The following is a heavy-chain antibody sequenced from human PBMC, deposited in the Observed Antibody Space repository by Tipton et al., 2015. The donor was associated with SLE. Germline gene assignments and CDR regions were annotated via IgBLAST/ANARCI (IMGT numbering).Heavy chain of an antibody. CDR1: GSSITFHY. J-gene: IGHJ3*02. CDR3: ARYGSQVGLTAFDI. CDR2: IYYTGST. Sequence: LRLSCTVSGSSITFHYWSWFRPPPAAGLDWIGYIYYTGSTNYNPSLKSRVTILVDTSKNQFSLKLSSVTAADTAMYYCARYGSQVGLTAFDIWGQGTMVTVSS. V-gene: IGHV4-59*11. D-gene: IGHD3-10*01.